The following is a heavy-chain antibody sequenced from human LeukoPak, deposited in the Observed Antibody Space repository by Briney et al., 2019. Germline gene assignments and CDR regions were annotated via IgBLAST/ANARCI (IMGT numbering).Heavy chain of an antibody. V-gene: IGHV3-21*01. CDR3: ARGDSSSWHFDY. Sequence: GGSLRLSCAASGFTSSSYSMNWVRQAPGKGLEWVSSISSSSSYIYYADSVKGRFTISRDNAKNSLYLQMNSLRAEDTAVYYCARGDSSSWHFDYWGQGTLVTVSS. J-gene: IGHJ4*02. D-gene: IGHD6-13*01. CDR1: GFTSSSYS. CDR2: ISSSSSYI.